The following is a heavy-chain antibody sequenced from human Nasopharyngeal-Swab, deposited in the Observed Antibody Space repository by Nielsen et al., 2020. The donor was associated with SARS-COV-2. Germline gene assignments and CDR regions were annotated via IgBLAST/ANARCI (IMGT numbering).Heavy chain of an antibody. Sequence: GESLKISCAASGFTYWMNWVRQAPGKGLEWVGNIGQDGGGKKYVDSVKGRFTISRDNSKNTLYLQMNSLRAEDTAVYYCASALVWFGEIWFDPWGQGTLVTVSS. D-gene: IGHD3-10*01. CDR1: GFTYW. CDR2: IGQDGGGK. J-gene: IGHJ5*02. CDR3: ASALVWFGEIWFDP. V-gene: IGHV3-7*01.